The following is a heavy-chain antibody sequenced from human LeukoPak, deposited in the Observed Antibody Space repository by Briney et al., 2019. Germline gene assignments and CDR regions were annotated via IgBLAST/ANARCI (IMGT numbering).Heavy chain of an antibody. Sequence: PSETLSLTCAVYGGSFSGYYWSWIRQPPGKGLEWIGEINHSGSTNYNPSLKSRVTISVDTSKNQFSLHLNSVTPEDTAIYYCARTYYFASGSYPQGFDPWGQGTLVIVSS. CDR1: GGSFSGYY. D-gene: IGHD3-10*01. J-gene: IGHJ5*02. V-gene: IGHV4-34*01. CDR3: ARTYYFASGSYPQGFDP. CDR2: INHSGST.